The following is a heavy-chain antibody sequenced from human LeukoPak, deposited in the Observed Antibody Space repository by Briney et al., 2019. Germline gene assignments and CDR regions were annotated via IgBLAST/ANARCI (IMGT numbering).Heavy chain of an antibody. V-gene: IGHV3-9*01. Sequence: PGRSLTLSWAASRFTFDDYAMRWVRHAPEKGLEWVSGISWNSGSIGYADSVKGRFTISRDNAKNSLYLQMNSLRAEDTALYYCAKDSYGSGSPHFDYWGQGTLVTVSS. CDR3: AKDSYGSGSPHFDY. CDR1: RFTFDDYA. CDR2: ISWNSGSI. J-gene: IGHJ4*02. D-gene: IGHD3-10*01.